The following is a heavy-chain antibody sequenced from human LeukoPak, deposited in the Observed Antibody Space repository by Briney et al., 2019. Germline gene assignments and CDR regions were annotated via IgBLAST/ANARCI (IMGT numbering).Heavy chain of an antibody. J-gene: IGHJ3*02. V-gene: IGHV1-69*13. CDR2: IIPIFGTA. CDR3: ARVHIVVVPAAPGGAFDI. Sequence: GASVKVSCKASGGTFSSYAISWVRQAPGQGLEWMGGIIPIFGTANFAQKFQGRVTITADESTSTAYMELSSLRSEDTAVYYCARVHIVVVPAAPGGAFDIWGQGTMVTVSS. D-gene: IGHD2-2*01. CDR1: GGTFSSYA.